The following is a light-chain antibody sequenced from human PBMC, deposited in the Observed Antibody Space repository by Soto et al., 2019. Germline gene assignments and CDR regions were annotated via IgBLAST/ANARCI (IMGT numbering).Light chain of an antibody. CDR2: TNN. CDR3: AAWEDSLNGVV. CDR1: SSNIGRNT. Sequence: QSVLTQPPSASGTPGQRVTISCSGSSSNIGRNTVNWYQQLPGTAPKLLIHTNNQRPSGVPDRFSGSKSGTSGSLAISGRRSVDEVDYYCAAWEDSLNGVVFGGGTKLTVL. J-gene: IGLJ2*01. V-gene: IGLV1-44*01.